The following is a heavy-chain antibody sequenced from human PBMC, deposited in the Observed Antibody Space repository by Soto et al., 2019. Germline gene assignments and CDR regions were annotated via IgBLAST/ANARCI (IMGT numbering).Heavy chain of an antibody. D-gene: IGHD6-13*01. CDR1: GYTFTSYA. Sequence: QVQLVQSGAEVKKPGASVKVSCKASGYTFTSYAMHWVRQAPGQRLEWMGWINAGNGSTKYSQKFQGRVTITRDTSASTAYMELSSLRSEDTAVYYCARVHPQQQLAFDYWGQGTLVTVSS. J-gene: IGHJ4*02. CDR2: INAGNGST. CDR3: ARVHPQQQLAFDY. V-gene: IGHV1-3*01.